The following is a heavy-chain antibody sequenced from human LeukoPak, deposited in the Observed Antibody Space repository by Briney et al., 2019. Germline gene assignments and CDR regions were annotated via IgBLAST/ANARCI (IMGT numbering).Heavy chain of an antibody. J-gene: IGHJ4*02. D-gene: IGHD5-12*01. CDR3: AKEAGYSGYDYPDY. V-gene: IGHV3-23*01. Sequence: EPGGSLRLSCAASGFTFSSYAMGWVRQAPGKGLEWVSAISGSGYSTYYADSVKGRFTISRDNSKNTLYLQMNSLRAEDTAVYYCAKEAGYSGYDYPDYWGQGTLVTVSS. CDR2: ISGSGYST. CDR1: GFTFSSYA.